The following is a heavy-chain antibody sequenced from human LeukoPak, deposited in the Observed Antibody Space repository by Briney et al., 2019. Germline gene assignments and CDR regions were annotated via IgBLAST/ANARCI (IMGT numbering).Heavy chain of an antibody. J-gene: IGHJ4*02. CDR2: INWNGGST. CDR1: GFTFDDYG. CDR3: AKIVGANTKGDY. D-gene: IGHD1-26*01. V-gene: IGHV3-20*04. Sequence: GGSLRLSCAASGFTFDDYGMSWVRQAPGKGLEWVSGINWNGGSTGYADSVKGRFTISRDNAKNSLYLQMNSLRAEDTAVYYCAKIVGANTKGDYWGQGTLVTVSS.